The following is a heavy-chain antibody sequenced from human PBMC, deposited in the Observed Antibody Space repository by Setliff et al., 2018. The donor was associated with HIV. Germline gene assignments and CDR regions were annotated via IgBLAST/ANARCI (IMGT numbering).Heavy chain of an antibody. Sequence: SETLSLTCTVSGGASLIGSYYYWGWIRQPPGKGLEWIATIFSNGSTYYNPSLRSRATISVDTSKNQFSLKMNSVTAADTAVYYCGTAMYYYYGLDVWGQGIRVTVSS. D-gene: IGHD2-2*01. V-gene: IGHV4-39*07. J-gene: IGHJ6*02. CDR3: GTAMYYYYGLDV. CDR2: IFSNGST. CDR1: GGASLIGSYYY.